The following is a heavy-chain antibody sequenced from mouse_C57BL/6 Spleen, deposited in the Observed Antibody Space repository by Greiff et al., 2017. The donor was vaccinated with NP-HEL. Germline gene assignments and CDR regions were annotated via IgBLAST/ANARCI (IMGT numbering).Heavy chain of an antibody. J-gene: IGHJ3*01. CDR2: IDPEDGET. CDR3: ARTHYGSRAWFAY. V-gene: IGHV14-2*01. CDR1: GFNIKDYY. Sequence: VHVKQSGAELVKPGASVKLSCTASGFNIKDYYMHWVKQRTEQGLEWIGRIDPEDGETKYAPKFQGKATITAETSSNTSYLQLSSLTSEDTAVYYCARTHYGSRAWFAYWGQGTLVTVSA. D-gene: IGHD1-1*01.